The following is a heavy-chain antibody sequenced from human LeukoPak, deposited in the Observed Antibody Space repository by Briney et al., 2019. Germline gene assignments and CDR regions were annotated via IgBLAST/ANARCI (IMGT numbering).Heavy chain of an antibody. J-gene: IGHJ4*02. D-gene: IGHD5-18*01. CDR1: GFAFSSYE. V-gene: IGHV3-48*03. CDR2: ISSSGSSI. CDR3: ARVHYNTAMVDIDY. Sequence: GESLRLAWAAAGFAFSSYEMHWVRQAPGKGLEWISYISSSGSSIYYADSVKGRFTISRDNGKNSLYLQMNSLRAEDTAVYYCARVHYNTAMVDIDYWGQGTLVTVSS.